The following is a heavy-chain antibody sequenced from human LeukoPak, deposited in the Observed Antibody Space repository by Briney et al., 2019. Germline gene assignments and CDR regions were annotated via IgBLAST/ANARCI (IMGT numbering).Heavy chain of an antibody. J-gene: IGHJ4*02. CDR3: ARAAPPYFDY. V-gene: IGHV4-34*01. CDR2: INHSGST. CDR1: GGSFSGYY. Sequence: PSETLSLTCAVYGGSFSGYYWSWIRQPPGKGLEWIGEINHSGSTNYNPSLKSRVTISVDTSKNQFSLKLSSVTAADTAVYYCARAAPPYFDYWGQGTLVTVSS. D-gene: IGHD6-25*01.